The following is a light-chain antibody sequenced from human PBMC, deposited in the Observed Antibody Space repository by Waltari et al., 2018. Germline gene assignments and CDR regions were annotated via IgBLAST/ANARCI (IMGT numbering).Light chain of an antibody. Sequence: EIVLTQSPATLSLSPGERATLSCRTSRSVSVYLAWYQHKPGQAPRLLLSDASNRATGIPARFSGSGSETDLTLSINNLEPDDSATYYCQQRNDWPPTFGRGTKLE. V-gene: IGKV3-11*01. CDR2: DAS. CDR1: RSVSVY. CDR3: QQRNDWPPT. J-gene: IGKJ1*01.